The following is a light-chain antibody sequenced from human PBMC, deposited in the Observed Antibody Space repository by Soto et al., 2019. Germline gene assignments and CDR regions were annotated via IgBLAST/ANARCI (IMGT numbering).Light chain of an antibody. Sequence: DIQMTQSPSSVSASVGDSVTITGRASQDIDSWLAWYQQKPGKAPNLLIYAASSLQSGVPSRFSGSGSGTDFTFTISSLQPEDFGIYYCQQGSSFPWTFGQGTKVDI. CDR2: AAS. J-gene: IGKJ1*01. V-gene: IGKV1-12*01. CDR3: QQGSSFPWT. CDR1: QDIDSW.